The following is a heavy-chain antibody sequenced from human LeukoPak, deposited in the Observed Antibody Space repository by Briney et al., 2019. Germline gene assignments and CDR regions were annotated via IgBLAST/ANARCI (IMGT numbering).Heavy chain of an antibody. J-gene: IGHJ3*02. CDR2: SDYSGSA. Sequence: SETLSLTCTVSGGSISTYYWSWIRQPPGKGLEWIGYSDYSGSANYNPSLKSRVTISVDTSKNRFSLNLRSVTAADTAVYYCAQNWGSYAFDIWGRGTMVAVSS. CDR3: AQNWGSYAFDI. CDR1: GGSISTYY. V-gene: IGHV4-59*01. D-gene: IGHD7-27*01.